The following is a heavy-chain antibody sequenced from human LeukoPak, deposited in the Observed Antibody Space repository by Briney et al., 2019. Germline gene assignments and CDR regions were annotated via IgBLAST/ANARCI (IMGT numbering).Heavy chain of an antibody. CDR1: GGSISSYY. V-gene: IGHV4-59*01. Sequence: PSETLSLTCTVSGGSISSYYWSWIRQPPGKGLEWIGYIYYSGSTNYNPSLKSRVTISVDTSKNQSSLKLSSVTAADTAVYYCAREGYSYGYTSINYYYYMDVWGKGTTVTVSS. CDR3: AREGYSYGYTSINYYYYMDV. J-gene: IGHJ6*03. D-gene: IGHD5-18*01. CDR2: IYYSGST.